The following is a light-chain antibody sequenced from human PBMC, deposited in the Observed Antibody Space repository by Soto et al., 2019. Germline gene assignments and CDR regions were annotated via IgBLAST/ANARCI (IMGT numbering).Light chain of an antibody. CDR1: QTVRNNY. V-gene: IGKV3-20*01. CDR2: DAS. J-gene: IGKJ4*01. CDR3: QQFSSYPLT. Sequence: EFVFTQYPGTLSLSPGERATLSCRASQTVRNNYLAWYQQKPGQAPRLLIYDASSRATGIPDRFSGGGSGTDFTLTISRLEPEDFAVYYCQQFSSYPLTFGGGTKVDI.